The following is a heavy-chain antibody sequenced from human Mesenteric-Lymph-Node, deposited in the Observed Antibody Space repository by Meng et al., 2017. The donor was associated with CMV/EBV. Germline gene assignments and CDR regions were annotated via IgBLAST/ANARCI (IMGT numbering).Heavy chain of an antibody. CDR3: ARHGSPQQYYYYGMDV. D-gene: IGHD5-18*01. CDR1: GYRFTSYW. Sequence: GESLKISCQGSGYRFTSYWIGWVRQMPGKGLELVGIIYPGDSDTRYSPSFQGQVTISADKSISTAYLQWSSLKASDTAMYYCARHGSPQQYYYYGMDVWGQGTTVTVSS. CDR2: IYPGDSDT. J-gene: IGHJ6*02. V-gene: IGHV5-51*01.